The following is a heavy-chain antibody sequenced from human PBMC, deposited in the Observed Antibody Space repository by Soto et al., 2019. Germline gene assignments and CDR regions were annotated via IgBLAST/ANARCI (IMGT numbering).Heavy chain of an antibody. CDR3: AKGLNDSSGYYQPRAPRPPNWFDP. CDR1: GFTFSSYA. V-gene: IGHV3-23*01. Sequence: GGSLRLSCAASGFTFSSYAMSWVRQAPGKGLEWVSAISGSGGSTYYADSVKGRFTISRDNSKNTLYLQMNSLRAEDTAVYYCAKGLNDSSGYYQPRAPRPPNWFDPWGQGTLVTVSS. CDR2: ISGSGGST. J-gene: IGHJ5*02. D-gene: IGHD3-22*01.